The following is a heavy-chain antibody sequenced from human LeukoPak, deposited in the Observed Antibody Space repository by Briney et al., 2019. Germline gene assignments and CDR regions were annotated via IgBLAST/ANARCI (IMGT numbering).Heavy chain of an antibody. Sequence: GGSLRLSCAASGFTFSSYWMSWVRQAPGKGLEWVANIKQDGSEKNYVDSVRGRFSISRDNAKNSLYLQMNSLIGEDTAVYYCARGGFLFDPWGQGTLVTVSS. CDR1: GFTFSSYW. J-gene: IGHJ5*02. D-gene: IGHD5-12*01. V-gene: IGHV3-7*04. CDR3: ARGGFLFDP. CDR2: IKQDGSEK.